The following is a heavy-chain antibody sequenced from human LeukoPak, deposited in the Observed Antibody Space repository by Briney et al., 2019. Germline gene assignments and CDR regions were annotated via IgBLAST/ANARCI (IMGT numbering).Heavy chain of an antibody. CDR2: ISGSGGST. Sequence: PSGGSLRLSCAASGFTFSSYSMNWVRQAPGKGLEWVSAISGSGGSTYYADSVKGRFTISRDNSKNTLYLQMNSLRAEDTAVYYCAKGRNYYGSDETNWFDPWGQGTLVTVSS. V-gene: IGHV3-23*01. D-gene: IGHD3-10*01. CDR3: AKGRNYYGSDETNWFDP. J-gene: IGHJ5*02. CDR1: GFTFSSYS.